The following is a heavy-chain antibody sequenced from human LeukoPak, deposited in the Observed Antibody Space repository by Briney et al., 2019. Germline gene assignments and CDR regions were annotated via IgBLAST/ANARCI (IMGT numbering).Heavy chain of an antibody. Sequence: GGSLRLSCSVSGFTYSSYAMHWVRQAPGKGLEFVSAISNNGGSTYYAGSVKGRFTISRDNSKNTLYLQMSSLRAEDTAVYYCVKDSSSWYYFDHWGQGTLVTVSS. J-gene: IGHJ4*02. D-gene: IGHD6-13*01. CDR1: GFTYSSYA. CDR3: VKDSSSWYYFDH. CDR2: ISNNGGST. V-gene: IGHV3-64D*06.